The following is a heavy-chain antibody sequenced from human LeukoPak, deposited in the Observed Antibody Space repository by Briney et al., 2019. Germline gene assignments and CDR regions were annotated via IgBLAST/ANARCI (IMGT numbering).Heavy chain of an antibody. D-gene: IGHD6-25*01. Sequence: PGGSLRLSCAAXXXXXXXXXXXXVXXXXXXXXXWVXSXXSXXXYXYYAXSXKGRFTISRDNAKNSLYLQMNSXRAEDTAVYYCASAAAFDYWGQGTLVTVSS. CDR1: XXXXXXXX. CDR2: XXSXXXYX. V-gene: IGHV3-21*01. CDR3: ASAAAFDY. J-gene: IGHJ4*02.